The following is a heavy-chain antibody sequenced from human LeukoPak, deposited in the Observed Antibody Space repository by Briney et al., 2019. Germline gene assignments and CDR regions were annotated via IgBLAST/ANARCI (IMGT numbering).Heavy chain of an antibody. CDR2: ISSSSSTI. CDR3: ARVGTTSNFYYYYGMDV. D-gene: IGHD2/OR15-2a*01. CDR1: GFTFSTYE. J-gene: IGHJ6*02. Sequence: GGSLRLSCAASGFTFSTYEMDWVRQAPGKGLEWVSFISSSSSTIYYADSVKGRFTISRDNAKNTLYLQMNSLRAEDTAVYYCARVGTTSNFYYYYGMDVWGQGTTVTVSS. V-gene: IGHV3-48*03.